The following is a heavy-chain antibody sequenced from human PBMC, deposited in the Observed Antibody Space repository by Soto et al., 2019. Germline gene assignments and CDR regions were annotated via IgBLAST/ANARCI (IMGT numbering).Heavy chain of an antibody. Sequence: EVQLLESGGGLVQPGGSLRLFCTASGFTFTAYAMSWVRQAPGKGPEWVSSINIAEGGTNYAESVKGRFTISRDNSKNTLYLQMDSLRAEDTAMYYCAKNYQFDSWGQGTLVIVSS. J-gene: IGHJ4*02. CDR2: INIAEGGT. D-gene: IGHD2-2*01. V-gene: IGHV3-23*01. CDR3: AKNYQFDS. CDR1: GFTFTAYA.